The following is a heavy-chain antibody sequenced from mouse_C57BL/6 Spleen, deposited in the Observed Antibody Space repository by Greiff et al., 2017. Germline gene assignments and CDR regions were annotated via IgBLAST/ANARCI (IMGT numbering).Heavy chain of an antibody. Sequence: VQLQQSGAELVKPGASVKMSCKASGFTFTTYPIEWMKQNHGKSLEWIGNFHPYNNDTKYNDKFKGKSTLTVEKSSSTVFLELSRLTSDDSAVYYCARGAQATWGAMDYWGQGTSVTVSS. CDR1: GFTFTTYP. CDR2: FHPYNNDT. J-gene: IGHJ4*01. CDR3: ARGAQATWGAMDY. V-gene: IGHV1-47*01. D-gene: IGHD3-2*02.